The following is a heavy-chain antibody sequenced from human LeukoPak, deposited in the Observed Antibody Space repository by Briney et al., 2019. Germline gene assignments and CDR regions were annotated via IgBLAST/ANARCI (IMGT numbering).Heavy chain of an antibody. J-gene: IGHJ4*02. Sequence: KTSETLSLTCTVSGVSISSSNSYWGWIRQPPGKGLEWIGSIYYSGNTYYNASLKSQVSISIDTSKNQFSLKLSSVTAADTAVYYCARRRYSSGWDYWGQGTLVTVSS. CDR1: GVSISSSNSY. D-gene: IGHD6-19*01. CDR2: IYYSGNT. V-gene: IGHV4-39*01. CDR3: ARRRYSSGWDY.